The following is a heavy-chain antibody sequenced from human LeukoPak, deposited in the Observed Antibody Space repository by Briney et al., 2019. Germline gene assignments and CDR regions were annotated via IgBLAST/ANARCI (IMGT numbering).Heavy chain of an antibody. J-gene: IGHJ4*02. CDR3: ARHTQLVIDY. Sequence: SETLSLTCTVSGGSVSSGDNYWSWIRQPPGKGLEWIGSIYYSGSTYYNPSLKSRVTISVDTSKNQFSLKLSSVTAADTAVYYCARHTQLVIDYWGQGTLVTVSS. CDR2: IYYSGST. V-gene: IGHV4-30-4*01. CDR1: GGSVSSGDNY. D-gene: IGHD6-6*01.